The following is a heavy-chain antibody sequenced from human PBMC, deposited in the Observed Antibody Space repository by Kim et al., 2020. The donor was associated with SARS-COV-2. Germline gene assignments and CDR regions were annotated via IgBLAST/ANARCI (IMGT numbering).Heavy chain of an antibody. V-gene: IGHV4-4*02. D-gene: IGHD6-19*01. CDR2: ISPSGST. J-gene: IGHJ5*02. Sequence: SETLSLTCAVSGASISSSNWWSWVRHPPGKGLEWIGEISPSGSTNYSPSLKSRLTLSIDKSKNLFSLNLNSVTAADTAVYYCARAVSSAWTLRDWFDPWG. CDR1: GASISSSNW. CDR3: ARAVSSAWTLRDWFDP.